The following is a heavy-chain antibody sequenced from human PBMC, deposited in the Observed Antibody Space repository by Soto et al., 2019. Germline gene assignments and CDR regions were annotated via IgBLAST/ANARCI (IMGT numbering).Heavy chain of an antibody. Sequence: EVQLLESGGSLVQPGGSLRLSCAASGFTFSSNAMSWVRQAPGKGLEWVSAIGGSGAAAFYADSVKGRFTISRDNSKNTPYLQLNSLSAEDTAVYYCAKDHLLVTSIFPYPDYWGQGTLVTVSS. V-gene: IGHV3-23*01. CDR1: GFTFSSNA. J-gene: IGHJ4*02. CDR3: AKDHLLVTSIFPYPDY. D-gene: IGHD3-3*01. CDR2: IGGSGAAA.